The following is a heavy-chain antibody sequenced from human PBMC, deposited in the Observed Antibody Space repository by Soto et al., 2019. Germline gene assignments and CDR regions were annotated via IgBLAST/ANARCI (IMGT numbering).Heavy chain of an antibody. CDR1: GFTFDYYW. V-gene: IGHV3-74*01. CDR2: LQTDGSHP. J-gene: IGHJ4*02. CDR3: ARGGDPDY. D-gene: IGHD2-21*02. Sequence: EVQLVESGGGLVQPGGSLRLSCVASGFTFDYYWMHWVRQAPGEGLMWVSRLQTDGSHPDYADSVKCRFTISRDNAKNTLYLYIDNLSPQDTAVYYCARGGDPDYWGQGTLVTVSS.